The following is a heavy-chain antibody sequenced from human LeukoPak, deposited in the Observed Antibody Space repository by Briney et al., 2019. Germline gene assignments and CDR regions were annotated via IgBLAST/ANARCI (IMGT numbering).Heavy chain of an antibody. D-gene: IGHD3-10*01. CDR1: GYTFTSYG. J-gene: IGHJ4*02. V-gene: IGHV1-18*01. CDR3: ARRGVRGLSPPDY. Sequence: ASVKVSCKASGYTFTSYGISWVRQAPGQRLEWMGWISAYNGNTNYAQKLQGRVTMTTGTSTSTAYMELRSLTSDDTAVYYCARRGVRGLSPPDYWGQGTLVTVSS. CDR2: ISAYNGNT.